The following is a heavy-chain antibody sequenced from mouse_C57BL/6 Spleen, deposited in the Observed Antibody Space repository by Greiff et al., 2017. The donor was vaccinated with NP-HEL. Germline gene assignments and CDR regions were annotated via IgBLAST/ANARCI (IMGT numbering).Heavy chain of an antibody. CDR1: GFTFSSYA. V-gene: IGHV5-9-1*02. Sequence: EVQLVESGEGLVKPGGSLKLSCAASGFTFSSYAMSWVRQTPEKRLEWVAYISSGGDYIYYADTVKGRFTISRDNARNTLYLQMSSLKSEDTAMYYCTRERSYGSSGYFDVWGTGTTVTVSS. J-gene: IGHJ1*03. CDR2: ISSGGDYI. D-gene: IGHD1-1*01. CDR3: TRERSYGSSGYFDV.